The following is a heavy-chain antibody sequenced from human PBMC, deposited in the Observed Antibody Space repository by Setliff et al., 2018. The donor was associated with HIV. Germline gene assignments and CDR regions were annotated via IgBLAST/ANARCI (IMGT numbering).Heavy chain of an antibody. Sequence: GASVKVSCKTSAYTFNSYYMHWIRQAPGQGLEWMGLIGPSGSSTTYAQNFQGRVTMSRDTSTNTVYMELSSLRSEDTAVYYCARDHKAARSVDYWGQGTLVTVSS. D-gene: IGHD6-6*01. CDR1: AYTFNSYY. V-gene: IGHV1-46*02. J-gene: IGHJ4*02. CDR2: IGPSGSST. CDR3: ARDHKAARSVDY.